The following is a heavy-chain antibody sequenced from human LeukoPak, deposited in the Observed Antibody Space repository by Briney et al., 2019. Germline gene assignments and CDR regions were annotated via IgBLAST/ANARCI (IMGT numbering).Heavy chain of an antibody. CDR3: ARRRYYDGSGYLE. CDR1: GDSVSRSDSY. D-gene: IGHD3-22*01. V-gene: IGHV4-39*01. CDR2: IYSSGRP. Sequence: SETLSLTCSVSGDSVSRSDSYWDWIRQPPGKGLEWIGTIYSSGRPYYSPSLKSRVTMSVDPSKNQFSLTLRSVTAADTAVYYCARRRYYDGSGYLEWGQGTLLSVSS. J-gene: IGHJ1*01.